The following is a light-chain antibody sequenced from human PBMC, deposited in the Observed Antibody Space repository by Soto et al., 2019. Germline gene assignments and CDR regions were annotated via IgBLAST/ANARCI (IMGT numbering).Light chain of an antibody. CDR3: QQSNSPFT. V-gene: IGKV1-5*03. Sequence: DIQMTQSPSTLSASVGDRVTITCRASQSISGWLAWYQQKPGKAPKLLIYKASSLESGVPSRFSVSGSGTELTLTIRSLQPDDFATYYCQQSNSPFTFGPGTKVDIK. J-gene: IGKJ3*01. CDR2: KAS. CDR1: QSISGW.